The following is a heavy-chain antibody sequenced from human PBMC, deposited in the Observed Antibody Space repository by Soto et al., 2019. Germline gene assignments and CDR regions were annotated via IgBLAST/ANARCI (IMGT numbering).Heavy chain of an antibody. V-gene: IGHV1-69*06. CDR1: GGTSTRYA. CDR3: NRGSEYDFWSGYL. Sequence: QERLVQSGAEVRKPGSSVKVSCKVTGGTSTRYAINWVRQAPGQGLERMGGIVPMFGTSKYAHKFQGRVTITADTSTNIAYMQFRSLRSEDTAVYYCNRGSEYDFWSGYLWGQGTLVSVSS. D-gene: IGHD3-3*01. J-gene: IGHJ4*02. CDR2: IVPMFGTS.